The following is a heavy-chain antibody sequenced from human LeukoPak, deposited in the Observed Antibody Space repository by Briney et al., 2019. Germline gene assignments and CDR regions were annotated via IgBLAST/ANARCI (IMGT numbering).Heavy chain of an antibody. V-gene: IGHV3-53*01. CDR1: GFIVSSNY. Sequence: GGSLRLSCAASGFIVSSNYMNWVRQAPAKGLEWVSNIYSGGTTYYADSVRGRFTISRDESKNTLYLQMNSLRAEDTAVYYCARLNYYHSHGYYQRCFGLWGRGTLVNVPS. J-gene: IGHJ2*01. CDR3: ARLNYYHSHGYYQRCFGL. CDR2: IYSGGTT. D-gene: IGHD3-22*01.